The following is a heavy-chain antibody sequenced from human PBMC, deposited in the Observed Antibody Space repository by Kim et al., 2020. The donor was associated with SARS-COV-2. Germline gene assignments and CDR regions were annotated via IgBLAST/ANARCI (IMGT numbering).Heavy chain of an antibody. CDR2: INHSGST. J-gene: IGHJ4*02. CDR3: ARGVYSSGWYGKQYDY. Sequence: SETLSLTCAVYGGSFSGYYWSWIRQPPGKGLEWIGEINHSGSTNYNPSLKSRVTISVDTSKNQFSLKLSSVTAADTAVYYCARGVYSSGWYGKQYDYWGQGTLVTVSS. D-gene: IGHD6-19*01. V-gene: IGHV4-34*01. CDR1: GGSFSGYY.